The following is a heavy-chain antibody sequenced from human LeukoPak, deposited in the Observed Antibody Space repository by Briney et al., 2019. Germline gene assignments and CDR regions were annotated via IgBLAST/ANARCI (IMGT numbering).Heavy chain of an antibody. V-gene: IGHV3-11*05. CDR2: ISSSSSYT. Sequence: GGSLRLSCAASGFTFSDYYMSWIRQAPGKGLEWVSYISSSSSYTNYADSVKGRFTISRDNAKNSLYLQMNSLRAEDTAVYYCARDLIAAAGSYYYYYGMDVWGQGTTVTVSS. CDR3: ARDLIAAAGSYYYYYGMDV. CDR1: GFTFSDYY. J-gene: IGHJ6*02. D-gene: IGHD6-13*01.